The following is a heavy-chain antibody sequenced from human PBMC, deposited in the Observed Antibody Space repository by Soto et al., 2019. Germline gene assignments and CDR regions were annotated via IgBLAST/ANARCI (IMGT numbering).Heavy chain of an antibody. CDR1: GFTFSSYA. J-gene: IGHJ3*02. CDR3: AKDKRPDDFWSGYYSPDAFDI. Sequence: GGSLRLSCAASGFTFSSYAMSWVRQAPGKGLEWVSAISGSGGSTYYADSVKGRFTISRDNSKNTLYLQMNSLRAEDTAVYYCAKDKRPDDFWSGYYSPDAFDIWGQGTMVTVSS. V-gene: IGHV3-23*01. D-gene: IGHD3-3*01. CDR2: ISGSGGST.